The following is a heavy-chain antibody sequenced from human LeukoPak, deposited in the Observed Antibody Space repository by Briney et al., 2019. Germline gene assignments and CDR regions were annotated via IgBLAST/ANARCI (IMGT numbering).Heavy chain of an antibody. V-gene: IGHV4-59*08. CDR3: ARGSSWSYYFDH. J-gene: IGHJ4*02. D-gene: IGHD6-13*01. CDR1: GGSISSYY. CDR2: IYYSGST. Sequence: PSETLSLTCTVSGGSISSYYWSWLRQPPGKGLEWIGYIYYSGSTNYNPSLKSRVTISVDTSKNQFSLKVSSVTAEDTAVYYCARGSSWSYYFDHWGQGTLVTVSS.